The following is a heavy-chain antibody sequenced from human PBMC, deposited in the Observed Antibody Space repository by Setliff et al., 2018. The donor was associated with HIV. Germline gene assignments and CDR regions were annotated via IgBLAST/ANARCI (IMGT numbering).Heavy chain of an antibody. CDR3: ARYYYGSGSRRGSFDI. CDR1: GGSISSGSYY. V-gene: IGHV4-61*02. CDR2: LYTSGST. D-gene: IGHD3-10*01. Sequence: KPSETLSLTCTVSGGSISSGSYYWSWIRQPAGKGLEWIGRLYTSGSTNYSPSLKSRVTISVDTSKNQFSLKLSSVTAADTAVYYCARYYYGSGSRRGSFDIWGQGTMVTVSS. J-gene: IGHJ3*02.